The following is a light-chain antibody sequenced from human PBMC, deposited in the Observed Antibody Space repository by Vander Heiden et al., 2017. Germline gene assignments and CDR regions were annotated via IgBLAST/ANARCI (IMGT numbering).Light chain of an antibody. CDR2: EVN. CDR1: SSDVCGYNY. CDR3: TSYTRSSTVV. Sequence: QSALTQPACVSWAPEQSINISCTGSSSDVCGYNYVSWYQQHPGKVPKLMIYEVNTRPSGVSNRFSGSKSDNTASLTISGLQTEDEADYYCTSYTRSSTVVFGGGTKLTVL. J-gene: IGLJ2*01. V-gene: IGLV2-14*01.